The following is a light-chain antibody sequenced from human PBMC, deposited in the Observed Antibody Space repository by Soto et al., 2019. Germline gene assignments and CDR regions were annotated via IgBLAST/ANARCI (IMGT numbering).Light chain of an antibody. Sequence: DIQMTQSPSTLSASVGDRVTITCRASQSISSWLAWYQQKPGKAPKLLMYKASSLESGVPSGFSGSGSGTEFTLTISSLQPDDFATYYCQQYNSYSWTFGQGTKVESK. CDR3: QQYNSYSWT. CDR1: QSISSW. V-gene: IGKV1-5*03. J-gene: IGKJ1*01. CDR2: KAS.